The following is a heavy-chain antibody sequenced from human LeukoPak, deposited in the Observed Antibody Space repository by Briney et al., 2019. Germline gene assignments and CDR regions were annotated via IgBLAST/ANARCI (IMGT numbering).Heavy chain of an antibody. Sequence: ASVKVSCKTSGDTFTRNWMHWIRQGPGQGLEWMGVINPTGDYKMYAQKFQGRVIVTRGMSSNTDYMELGSLRSDDTAVYYCARDHSIDDKSWWLDPWGQGTLVTVSS. CDR3: ARDHSIDDKSWWLDP. CDR2: INPTGDYK. D-gene: IGHD1-1*01. CDR1: GDTFTRNW. V-gene: IGHV1-46*01. J-gene: IGHJ5*02.